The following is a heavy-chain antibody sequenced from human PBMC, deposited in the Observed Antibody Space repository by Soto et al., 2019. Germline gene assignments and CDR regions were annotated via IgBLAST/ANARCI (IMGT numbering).Heavy chain of an antibody. D-gene: IGHD1-26*01. Sequence: QVQLVESGGGLVKPGGSLRLSCAASGFRFSDYYMSWVRQAPGKGREWISYIDSSGGYTNYADSVKGRFTISRDNAKNSLYLQVSSLRAEDTAIYYCARDLRRNSGSYFAYWGQGTPVTVSS. V-gene: IGHV3-11*05. CDR2: IDSSGGYT. CDR1: GFRFSDYY. J-gene: IGHJ4*02. CDR3: ARDLRRNSGSYFAY.